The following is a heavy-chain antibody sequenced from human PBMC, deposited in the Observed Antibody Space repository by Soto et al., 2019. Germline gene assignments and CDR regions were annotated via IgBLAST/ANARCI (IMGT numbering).Heavy chain of an antibody. J-gene: IGHJ6*02. V-gene: IGHV3-7*03. CDR1: GFTASGYW. D-gene: IGHD1-26*01. CDR2: IKQDGSEK. CDR3: ARNWREDYYGMDV. Sequence: GSLRLSCVASGFTASGYWMSWVRRAPEMGLEWVANIKQDGSEKYYVDSVKGRFAISRDNAKNSLFLQMNNLRAEDTAVYFCARNWREDYYGMDVWGQGTTVTVSS.